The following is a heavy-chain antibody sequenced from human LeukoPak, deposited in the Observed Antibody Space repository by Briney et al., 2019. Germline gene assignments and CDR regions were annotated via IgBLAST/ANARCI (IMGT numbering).Heavy chain of an antibody. D-gene: IGHD5-18*01. Sequence: SETLSLTCTVSGGSISSYYWSWIRQPPGKGLEWIGYICYSGSTNYNPSLKSRVTISVDTSKNQFSLKLSSVTAADTAVYYCARDASSYGYWYFDLWGRGTLVTVSS. CDR2: ICYSGST. CDR1: GGSISSYY. V-gene: IGHV4-59*01. CDR3: ARDASSYGYWYFDL. J-gene: IGHJ2*01.